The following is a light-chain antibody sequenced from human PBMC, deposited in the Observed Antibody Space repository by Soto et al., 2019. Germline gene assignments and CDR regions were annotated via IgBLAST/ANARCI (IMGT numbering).Light chain of an antibody. J-gene: IGKJ1*01. CDR1: QSVSSNY. Sequence: EIVLTQSPGTLSLSPGERATLSCRSSQSVSSNYLAWYQQKPDQAPRLVIYDVSGRATGIPDRFSGSGSGTDFTLTISRLEXXXXAXYXCXXYGRSPTFGQGTKVEIK. CDR2: DVS. CDR3: XXYGRSPT. V-gene: IGKV3-20*01.